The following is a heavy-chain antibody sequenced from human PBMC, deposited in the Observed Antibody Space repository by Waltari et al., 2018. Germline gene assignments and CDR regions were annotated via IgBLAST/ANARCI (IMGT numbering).Heavy chain of an antibody. V-gene: IGHV1-69*15. J-gene: IGHJ4*02. CDR2: IVPSCGTV. CDR3: ASEVWGHGDYAFFDD. Sequence: QVRLVQSGAEMKKPGSSMKVSCKAPGDSFSRNAISWVRQAPGQGLEWIGRIVPSCGTVKCAQGFQNRVTCTADDATSTAYMELTSLRIEDTAVYYCASEVWGHGDYAFFDDWGQGTLVTVSS. CDR1: GDSFSRNA. D-gene: IGHD2-21*01.